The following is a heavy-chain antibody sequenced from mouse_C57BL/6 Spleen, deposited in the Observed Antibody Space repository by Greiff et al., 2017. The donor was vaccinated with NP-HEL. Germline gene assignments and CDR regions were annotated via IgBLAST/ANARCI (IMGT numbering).Heavy chain of an antibody. CDR2: INPNNGGT. CDR3: ARMGEGTTVVAPYYYAMDY. Sequence: EVQLQQSGPELVKPGASVKMSCKASGYTFTDYNMHWVKQSHGKSLEWIGYINPNNGGTSYNQKFKGKATLTVNKSSSTAYMELRSLTSEDSAVYYCARMGEGTTVVAPYYYAMDYWGQGTAVTVSS. V-gene: IGHV1-22*01. J-gene: IGHJ4*01. CDR1: GYTFTDYN. D-gene: IGHD1-1*01.